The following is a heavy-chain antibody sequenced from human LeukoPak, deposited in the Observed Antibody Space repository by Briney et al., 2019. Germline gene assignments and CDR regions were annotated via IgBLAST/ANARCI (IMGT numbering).Heavy chain of an antibody. CDR2: IYHSGNT. CDR1: GYSISTSYY. Sequence: SETLSLTCTVSGYSISTSYYWGWIRQPPGKGLEWIGSIYHSGNTYYNPSLKSRVTISVDTSKNQFSLKLNSVTAADTAVYYCARGRRIGPYAFDIWGQGTMVTVSS. CDR3: ARGRRIGPYAFDI. D-gene: IGHD2-15*01. V-gene: IGHV4-38-2*02. J-gene: IGHJ3*02.